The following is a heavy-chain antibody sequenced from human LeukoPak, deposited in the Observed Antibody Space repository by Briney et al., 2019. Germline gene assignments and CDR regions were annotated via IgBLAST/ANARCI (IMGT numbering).Heavy chain of an antibody. V-gene: IGHV5-51*01. Sequence: GESLKISCKGSGYTFTSYWIGWVRQMPGKGLEYMGIIHPGDSDTRYSPSFQGQVTISVDRSSTTAYLQWSCLRASDTAMYYCATHPGGLQSGFDNWGQGTLVTVSS. D-gene: IGHD5-24*01. CDR1: GYTFTSYW. CDR2: IHPGDSDT. CDR3: ATHPGGLQSGFDN. J-gene: IGHJ4*02.